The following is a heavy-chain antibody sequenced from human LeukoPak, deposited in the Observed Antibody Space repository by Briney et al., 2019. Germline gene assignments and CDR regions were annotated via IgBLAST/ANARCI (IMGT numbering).Heavy chain of an antibody. V-gene: IGHV4-34*01. J-gene: IGHJ4*02. CDR3: ARRRQEWLVEWAFDY. Sequence: SETLSLTCAVYGGSFSGYYWSWIRQPPGKGLEWIGEINHSGSTNYNPSLKGRVTISVDTSKNQFSLKLSSVTAADTAVYYCARRRQEWLVEWAFDYWGQGTLVTVSS. D-gene: IGHD6-19*01. CDR1: GGSFSGYY. CDR2: INHSGST.